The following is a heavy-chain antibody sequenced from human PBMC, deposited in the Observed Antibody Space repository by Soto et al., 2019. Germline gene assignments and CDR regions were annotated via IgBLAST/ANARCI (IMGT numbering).Heavy chain of an antibody. CDR1: GFTFSSYE. Sequence: PGGSLRLSCAASGFTFSSYEMNWVRQAPGKGLEWVSYISSSGSTIYYADSVKGRFTISRDNAKNSLYLQMNSLRADDTAVYYCAGGAAGLTTFGVVPPVDVWGQGTTVTVSS. D-gene: IGHD3-3*01. CDR3: AGGAAGLTTFGVVPPVDV. J-gene: IGHJ6*02. CDR2: ISSSGSTI. V-gene: IGHV3-48*03.